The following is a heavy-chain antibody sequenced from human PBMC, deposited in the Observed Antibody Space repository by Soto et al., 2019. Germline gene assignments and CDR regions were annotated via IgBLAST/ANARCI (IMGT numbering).Heavy chain of an antibody. CDR3: ATGGYSYGWGY. D-gene: IGHD5-18*01. CDR1: GFTFSSYW. J-gene: IGHJ4*02. CDR2: INGAGSAS. V-gene: IGHV3-74*01. Sequence: EVQLVESGGGLVQPGGSLRLSCVGSGFTFSSYWMHWVRQVPGKGPVWVCRINGAGSASSYVDFVKGRFTVSRDNAKNTLYLEMNSLSAEDTAVYHCATGGYSYGWGYWGQGTLVTVSS.